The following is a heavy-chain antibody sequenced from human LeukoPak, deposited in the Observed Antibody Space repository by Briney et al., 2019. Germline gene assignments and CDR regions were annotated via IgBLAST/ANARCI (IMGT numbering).Heavy chain of an antibody. CDR2: INSDGSST. J-gene: IGHJ4*02. V-gene: IGHV3-74*01. D-gene: IGHD3-10*01. Sequence: GGSLRLSCAASGFTFSSYWMHWVRQAPGKGLMWVSRINSDGSSTSYADSVKGRFTISRDNAKNTLYLQMNSLRAEDTAVYYCAKEGGPIKDYFNYWGQGTLVTVSS. CDR1: GFTFSSYW. CDR3: AKEGGPIKDYFNY.